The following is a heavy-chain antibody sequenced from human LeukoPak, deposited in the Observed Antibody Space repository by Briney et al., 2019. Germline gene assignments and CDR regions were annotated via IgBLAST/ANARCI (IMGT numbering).Heavy chain of an antibody. V-gene: IGHV3-30*03. Sequence: GGSLRLSCAASGFTFSSYGMHWVRQAPGKGLEWVAVISYDGSNKYYADSVKGRFTISRDNSKNTLYLQMNSLRAEDTAVYYCARARGGYSSSWFDYWGQGTLVTVSS. J-gene: IGHJ4*02. CDR2: ISYDGSNK. CDR3: ARARGGYSSSWFDY. CDR1: GFTFSSYG. D-gene: IGHD6-13*01.